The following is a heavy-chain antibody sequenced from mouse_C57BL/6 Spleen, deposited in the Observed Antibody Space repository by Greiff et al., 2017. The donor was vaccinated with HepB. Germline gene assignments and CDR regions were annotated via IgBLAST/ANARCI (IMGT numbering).Heavy chain of an antibody. V-gene: IGHV1-64*01. CDR3: ARTLFYYDYDAWFAY. D-gene: IGHD2-4*01. CDR2: IHPNSGST. Sequence: QVQLQQPGAELVKPGASVKLSCKASGYTFTSYWMHWVKQRPGQGLEWIGMIHPNSGSTNYNEKFKSKATLTVDKSSSTAYMQLSSLTSEDSAVYYCARTLFYYDYDAWFAYWGQGTLVTVSA. CDR1: GYTFTSYW. J-gene: IGHJ3*01.